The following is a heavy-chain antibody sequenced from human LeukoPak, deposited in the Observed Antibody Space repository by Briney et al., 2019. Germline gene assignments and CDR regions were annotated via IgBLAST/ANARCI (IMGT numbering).Heavy chain of an antibody. D-gene: IGHD2/OR15-2a*01. CDR2: IKSNADGGTP. J-gene: IGHJ4*02. CDR3: TTFYHEYSSY. Sequence: PGGSVRLSCAASGCSFMNAWMIWVRQAPAKGLEWVGRIKSNADGGTPDYAAAARRRFTISRDDSKNTLYLQMNSLKTEDTAVYYCTTFYHEYSSYGGRGTLVTVSS. V-gene: IGHV3-15*01. CDR1: GCSFMNAW.